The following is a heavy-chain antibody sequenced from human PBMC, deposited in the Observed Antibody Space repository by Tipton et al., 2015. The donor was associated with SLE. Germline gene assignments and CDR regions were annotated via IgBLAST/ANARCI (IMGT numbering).Heavy chain of an antibody. CDR3: AAQGYYGSGGGFLDY. CDR2: IYHSGST. J-gene: IGHJ4*02. Sequence: GLVKPSETLSLTCTVSGGSISSSNWWSWVRQPPGKGLEWIGEIYHSGSTNYNPSLKSRVTISVDKSKNQLSLKLSSVTAADTAVYYCAAQGYYGSGGGFLDYWGQGTLVTVSS. CDR1: GGSISSSNW. D-gene: IGHD3-10*01. V-gene: IGHV4-4*02.